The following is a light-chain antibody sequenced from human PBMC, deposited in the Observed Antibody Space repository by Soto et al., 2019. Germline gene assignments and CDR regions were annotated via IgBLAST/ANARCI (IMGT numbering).Light chain of an antibody. V-gene: IGKV2-30*01. CDR3: TQDTHSPLA. CDR2: KVA. J-gene: IGKJ4*01. Sequence: DVVMTQSPLSLPVTLGQPASISCRSGQSLVYSDGNTYMNRFQQRPGQSPRRLIYKVANRDSGVPGRCSGSGSCAYLTRKISRVAAEDVGAYYCTQDTHSPLAFGGGTKVVIK. CDR1: QSLVYSDGNTY.